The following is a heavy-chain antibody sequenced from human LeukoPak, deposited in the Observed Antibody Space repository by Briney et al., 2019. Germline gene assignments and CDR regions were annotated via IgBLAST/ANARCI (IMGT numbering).Heavy chain of an antibody. Sequence: KPSETLSLTCAVYGGSFSGYYWSWIRPPPGKGLEWIGEINHSGSTNYNPSLKSRVTISVDTSRNQFSLKLSSVTAADTAVYYCARSDSSGYYFDYWGQGTLVTVSS. V-gene: IGHV4-34*01. J-gene: IGHJ4*02. CDR3: ARSDSSGYYFDY. CDR2: INHSGST. CDR1: GGSFSGYY. D-gene: IGHD3-22*01.